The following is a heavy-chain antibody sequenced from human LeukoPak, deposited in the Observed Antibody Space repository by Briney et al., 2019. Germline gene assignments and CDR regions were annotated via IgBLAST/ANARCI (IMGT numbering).Heavy chain of an antibody. V-gene: IGHV4-59*01. CDR3: ARAYTGSYPFDC. J-gene: IGHJ4*02. D-gene: IGHD1-26*01. CDR1: GGSISSYY. CDR2: IYYSGST. Sequence: SETLSLTCTVSGGSISSYYWSWIRQPPGKGLEWIGYIYYSGSTNYNPSLKSRVTISVDTSKNQFSLKLSSVTAADTAVYYCARAYTGSYPFDCWGQGTQVTVSS.